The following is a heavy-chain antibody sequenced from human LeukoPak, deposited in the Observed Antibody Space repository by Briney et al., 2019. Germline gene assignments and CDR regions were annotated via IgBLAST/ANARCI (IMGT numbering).Heavy chain of an antibody. CDR2: INSDGSDT. D-gene: IGHD6-6*01. J-gene: IGHJ4*02. Sequence: PGGSLRLSCAASGFPFSYYWIHWVRQVPGKGLVWVSHINSDGSDTGYADSVKGRFTVSRDNAKNTLYLQVNNLRAEDTAVYYCARGPNSNWSGLDFWGQGTLLTVSS. CDR3: ARGPNSNWSGLDF. V-gene: IGHV3-74*01. CDR1: GFPFSYYW.